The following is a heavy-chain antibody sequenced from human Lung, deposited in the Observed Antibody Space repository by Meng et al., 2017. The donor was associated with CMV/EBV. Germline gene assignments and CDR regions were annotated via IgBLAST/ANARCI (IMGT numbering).Heavy chain of an antibody. V-gene: IGHV1-8*03. CDR3: ARVYTCRDDFWRNCYYYGMDV. Sequence: SXXVSXXASGYTFTSYDINWVRQATGQGLEWMGWMNPNSGNTGYAQKFQGRVTITRNTSISTAYIELSSLRSEDTAVYYCARVYTCRDDFWRNCYYYGMDVWXQGTXVTVAS. CDR1: GYTFTSYD. D-gene: IGHD3-3*01. CDR2: MNPNSGNT. J-gene: IGHJ6*02.